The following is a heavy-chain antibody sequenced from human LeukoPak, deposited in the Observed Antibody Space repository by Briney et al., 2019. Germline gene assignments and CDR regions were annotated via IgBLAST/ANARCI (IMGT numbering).Heavy chain of an antibody. Sequence: ASETLSLTCTVSGYSISSGYYWGWIRQPPEKGLEWIGSIYHSGSTYYNPSLKSRVTISVDTSKNQFSLKLSSVTAADTAVYYCARLTGLVVTTPRRLSYYFDYWGQGTLVTVSS. J-gene: IGHJ4*02. V-gene: IGHV4-38-2*02. D-gene: IGHD3-16*02. CDR3: ARLTGLVVTTPRRLSYYFDY. CDR1: GYSISSGYY. CDR2: IYHSGST.